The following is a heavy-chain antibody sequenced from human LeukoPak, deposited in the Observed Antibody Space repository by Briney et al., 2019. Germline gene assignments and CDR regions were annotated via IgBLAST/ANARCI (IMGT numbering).Heavy chain of an antibody. CDR3: ARDWSGYYHFDY. CDR2: IYYSGST. Sequence: SETLSLTCTVSGGSMSSYYWNRILQPPGQGLEWIGYIYYSGSTNYNPSLKSRVTISVDTAKNQFSLKLSSVTAADTAVYYCARDWSGYYHFDYWGQGTLVTVSS. D-gene: IGHD3-3*01. V-gene: IGHV4-59*01. J-gene: IGHJ4*02. CDR1: GGSMSSYY.